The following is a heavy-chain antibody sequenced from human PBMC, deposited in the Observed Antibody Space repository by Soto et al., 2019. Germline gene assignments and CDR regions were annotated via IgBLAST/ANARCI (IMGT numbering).Heavy chain of an antibody. CDR1: GGSVSSGSYY. CDR2: IYSSGST. V-gene: IGHV4-61*01. Sequence: QVQLQESGPGLVKPSETLSLTCTVSGGSVSSGSYYWSWIRQPPGKGLEWIGYIYSSGSTSYNPSLKSRVTISVDTSKNPFSLKLSSVTAADTAVYYCARDGDGYNYWGQGTLVTVSS. D-gene: IGHD5-12*01. CDR3: ARDGDGYNY. J-gene: IGHJ4*02.